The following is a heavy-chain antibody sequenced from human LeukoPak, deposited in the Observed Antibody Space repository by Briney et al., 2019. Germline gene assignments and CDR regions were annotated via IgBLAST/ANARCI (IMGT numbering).Heavy chain of an antibody. J-gene: IGHJ4*02. CDR1: GFTFNIYA. D-gene: IGHD1-26*01. Sequence: PGGSLRLSCAASGFTFNIYAMTWVRQAPGKGLEWVANIKEDESAKHQADSVKGRFTISRDNAQNSVYLQISSLRGEDTAVYYCARDVGGSLDYWGQGTLVTVSS. CDR2: IKEDESAK. CDR3: ARDVGGSLDY. V-gene: IGHV3-7*01.